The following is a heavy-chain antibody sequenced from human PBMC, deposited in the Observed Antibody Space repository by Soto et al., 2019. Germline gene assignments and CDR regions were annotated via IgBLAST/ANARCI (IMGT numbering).Heavy chain of an antibody. J-gene: IGHJ3*02. D-gene: IGHD3-22*01. CDR2: IYQSGST. CDR1: CGSIISGGYS. CDR3: ARDYYDSSGYRHDAFDI. V-gene: IGHV4-30-2*01. Sequence: TSETLSLTCAFSCGSIISGGYSWSWIRQPPGKGLEWIGYIYQSGSTYYNPSLKSRVTISVDRSRNQFSLKLSSVTAADTAVYYCARDYYDSSGYRHDAFDIWGQGTMVTVSS.